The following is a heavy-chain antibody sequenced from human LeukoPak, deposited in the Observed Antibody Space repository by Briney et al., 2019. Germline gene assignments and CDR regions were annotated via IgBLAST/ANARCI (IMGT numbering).Heavy chain of an antibody. CDR3: ARVAREAAAGDY. Sequence: GASVKVSCKASGYTFTSYGISWVRQAPGQGLEWMGWINPNSGGTNYAQKFQGRVTMTRDTSISTAYMELSRLRSDDTAVYYCARVAREAAAGDYWGQGTLVTVSS. J-gene: IGHJ4*02. V-gene: IGHV1-2*02. CDR2: INPNSGGT. D-gene: IGHD6-13*01. CDR1: GYTFTSYG.